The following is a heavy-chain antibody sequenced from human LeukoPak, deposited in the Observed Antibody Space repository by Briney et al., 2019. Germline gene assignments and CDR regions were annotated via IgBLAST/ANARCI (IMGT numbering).Heavy chain of an antibody. CDR1: GGSINSGPYY. D-gene: IGHD4-17*01. Sequence: SETLPLTCTVSGGSINSGPYYWTWIRQPAGKGLEWIGRVSTRGGGTYNPSLKSRVTISVDTSKNQFSLKLSSVTAADTAVYYCALLLDTGGDDYGDYGGAFVEYWGQGTLVTVSS. CDR3: ALLLDTGGDDYGDYGGAFVEY. CDR2: VSTRGGG. J-gene: IGHJ4*02. V-gene: IGHV4-61*02.